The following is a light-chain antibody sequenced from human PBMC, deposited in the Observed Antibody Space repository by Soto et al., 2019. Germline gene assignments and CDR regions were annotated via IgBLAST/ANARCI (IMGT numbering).Light chain of an antibody. CDR2: EVT. CDR1: SSDVGTYNY. CDR3: SSYTTSATVI. V-gene: IGLV2-14*01. J-gene: IGLJ2*01. Sequence: QSALTQPASVSGSPGQSITISCTGTSSDVGTYNYVSWYQQHPGKVPRLIIYEVTNRPSGVSNRFSGSKSGNTASLTISGLQAEDGADYYCSSYTTSATVIFAGGTKLTVL.